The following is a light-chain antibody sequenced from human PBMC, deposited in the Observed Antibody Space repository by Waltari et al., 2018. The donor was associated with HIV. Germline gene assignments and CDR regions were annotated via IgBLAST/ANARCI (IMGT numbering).Light chain of an antibody. CDR3: QTWATGSVV. CDR2: LNSDGSH. CDR1: SGPSSYA. J-gene: IGLJ2*01. Sequence: LVLTQSPSPSASLGPPAKLTCTLSSGPSSYAIAWPQQQPEQGPRYLMKLNSDGSHTKGDGIPDRFSGSSSGAERYLTIPSLQSEDEADYYCQTWATGSVVFGGGTKLTVL. V-gene: IGLV4-69*01.